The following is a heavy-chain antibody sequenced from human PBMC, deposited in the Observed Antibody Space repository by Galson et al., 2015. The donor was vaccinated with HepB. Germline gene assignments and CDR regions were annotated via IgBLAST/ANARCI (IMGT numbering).Heavy chain of an antibody. CDR2: IKEDGSEK. V-gene: IGHV3-7*01. CDR1: GVTFSSFW. J-gene: IGHJ2*01. CDR3: ARSYFDL. Sequence: SLRLSCAASGVTFSSFWMHWVRQAPGKGLEWVANIKEDGSEKYYVDSEKGRFTISRDNAKNSLYLQMNSLRAEDTAVYYCARSYFDLWGRGTLVTVSS.